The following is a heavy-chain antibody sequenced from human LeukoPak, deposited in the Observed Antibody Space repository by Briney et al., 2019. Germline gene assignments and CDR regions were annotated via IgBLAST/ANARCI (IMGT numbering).Heavy chain of an antibody. CDR3: RSWFAP. Sequence: PSETLSLTCAVNGGSVSEYFWSWIRQPPGKGLEWIGEINHSGSINYNPSLKSRVTISLDTSKNQFSLKLNSVTAADTAVYYCRSWFAPWDQGTLVTVSS. CDR2: INHSGSI. V-gene: IGHV4-34*01. J-gene: IGHJ5*02. CDR1: GGSVSEYF.